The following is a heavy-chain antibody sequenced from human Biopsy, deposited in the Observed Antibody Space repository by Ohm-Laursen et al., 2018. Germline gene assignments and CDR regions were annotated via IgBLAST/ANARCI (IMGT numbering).Heavy chain of an antibody. CDR2: FYSSGSS. D-gene: IGHD5-18*01. CDR1: GNSISNSY. CDR3: AKARTLDTAIDFDY. J-gene: IGHJ4*02. Sequence: GTLSLTCIVSGNSISNSYWTWIRQPAGKGLEWIGRFYSSGSSSYNPSLKSRVTMSIDASMNQFSLKLTSVTAADTAVYYCAKARTLDTAIDFDYWGQGTLVTVSS. V-gene: IGHV4-4*07.